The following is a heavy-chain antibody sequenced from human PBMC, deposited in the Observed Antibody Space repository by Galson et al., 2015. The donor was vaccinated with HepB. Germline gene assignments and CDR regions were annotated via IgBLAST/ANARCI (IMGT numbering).Heavy chain of an antibody. CDR1: GFTFDEYA. J-gene: IGHJ3*02. CDR2: ISWNSGSI. V-gene: IGHV3-9*01. Sequence: SLRLSCAASGFTFDEYAMHWVRQAPGKGLEWVSGISWNSGSIGYVDSVRGRFTISRDNAKNSLYLQMDGLTPEDTAFYYCAKGRGYYLPNGFDIWGQGTMVTVSS. CDR3: AKGRGYYLPNGFDI. D-gene: IGHD3-22*01.